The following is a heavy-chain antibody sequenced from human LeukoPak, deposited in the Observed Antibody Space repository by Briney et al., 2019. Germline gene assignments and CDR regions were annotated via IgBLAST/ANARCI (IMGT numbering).Heavy chain of an antibody. D-gene: IGHD3-9*01. CDR2: ISSSGSTI. CDR1: GFTFSDYY. J-gene: IGHJ5*02. CDR3: ARRGYDILTGYLNNWFDP. Sequence: GGSLRLSCAASGFTFSDYYMSWIRQAPGKGLEWVSYISSSGSTIYYADSVKGRFTISRDNAKNSLYLQMNSLRAEDTAVYYCARRGYDILTGYLNNWFDPWGQGTLVTVSS. V-gene: IGHV3-11*04.